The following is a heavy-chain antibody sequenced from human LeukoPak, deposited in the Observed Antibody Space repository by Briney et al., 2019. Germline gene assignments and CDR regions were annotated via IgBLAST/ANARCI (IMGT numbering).Heavy chain of an antibody. V-gene: IGHV4-4*02. J-gene: IGHJ4*02. CDR2: IYHSGST. CDR1: GGSISSSNW. CDR3: ARVAEQLVRGVDY. Sequence: PSETLSLTCAVSGGSISSSNWWSWVRRPPGKGLEWIGEIYHSGSTNYNPSLKSRVTISVDKSKNQFSLKLSSVTAADTAVYYCARVAEQLVRGVDYWGQGTLVTVSS. D-gene: IGHD6-13*01.